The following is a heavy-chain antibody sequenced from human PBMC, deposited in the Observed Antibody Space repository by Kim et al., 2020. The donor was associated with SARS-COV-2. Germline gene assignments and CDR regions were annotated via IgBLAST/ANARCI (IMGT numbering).Heavy chain of an antibody. CDR3: ARDVLRYFGWLTRPEFDY. V-gene: IGHV3-7*01. J-gene: IGHJ4*02. CDR2: IKQDGSEK. Sequence: GGSLRLSCAASGFTFSSYWMSWVRQAPGKGLEWVANIKQDGSEKYYVDSVKGRFTISRDNAKNSLYLQMNSLRAEDTAVYYCARDVLRYFGWLTRPEFDYWGQGALVAVAS. D-gene: IGHD3-9*01. CDR1: GFTFSSYW.